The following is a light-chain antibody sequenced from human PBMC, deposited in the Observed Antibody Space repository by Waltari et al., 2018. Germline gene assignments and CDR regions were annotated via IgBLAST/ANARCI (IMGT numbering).Light chain of an antibody. CDR1: KLGDKY. CDR2: QDI. CDR3: QAWDSSTVV. Sequence: ELTQPPSVSVSPGQTASITCSGDKLGDKYTCWYQQKPGQSPVLVIFQDIKRPSGIPERFSGSNSGNTATLTISGTQPMDEADYYCQAWDSSTVVFGGGTKLTVL. V-gene: IGLV3-1*01. J-gene: IGLJ3*02.